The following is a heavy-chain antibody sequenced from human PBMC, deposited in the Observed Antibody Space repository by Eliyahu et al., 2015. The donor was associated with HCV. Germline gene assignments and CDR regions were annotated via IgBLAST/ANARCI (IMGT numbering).Heavy chain of an antibody. CDR2: IIPIFGAA. V-gene: IGHV1-69*06. D-gene: IGHD4-17*01. Sequence: QVQLVQSGAEVQKPGSSLKVSCQASGDTFXSYAFSWVRQAPGHGLEWMGGIIPIFGAATYSQTFRGRATITADRSTTTVYLELNNLKSEDTAVYYCARGGDYPMYHFDSWGQGTLVTVSS. CDR3: ARGGDYPMYHFDS. CDR1: GDTFXSYA. J-gene: IGHJ4*02.